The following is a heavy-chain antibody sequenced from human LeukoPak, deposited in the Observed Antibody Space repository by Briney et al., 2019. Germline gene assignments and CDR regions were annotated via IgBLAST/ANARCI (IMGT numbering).Heavy chain of an antibody. J-gene: IGHJ5*02. V-gene: IGHV4-4*07. D-gene: IGHD1-7*01. CDR2: INTSGGT. CDR3: AREVTGTTGRWLDP. Sequence: PSETLSLTCTVSGGSISNYYWSWIRQPAGKGLEWIGRINTSGGTNYHPSLKSRVTMSVDTSKNQFSLKVSSVTAADTAVYYCAREVTGTTGRWLDPWGQGTLVTVSS. CDR1: GGSISNYY.